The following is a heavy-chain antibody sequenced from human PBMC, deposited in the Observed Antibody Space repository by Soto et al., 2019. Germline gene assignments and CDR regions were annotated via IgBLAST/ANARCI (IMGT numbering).Heavy chain of an antibody. D-gene: IGHD6-13*01. V-gene: IGHV5-51*01. CDR3: ARPEAPGIAAAGSFDY. CDR1: GYSFTSYW. Sequence: GESLKISCKGSGYSFTSYWIGWVRQMPGKGLEWMGIIYPGDSDTRYSPSFQGQVTISADKSISTAYLQWSSLKASDTAMYYCARPEAPGIAAAGSFDYWGQGTLVTVSS. J-gene: IGHJ4*02. CDR2: IYPGDSDT.